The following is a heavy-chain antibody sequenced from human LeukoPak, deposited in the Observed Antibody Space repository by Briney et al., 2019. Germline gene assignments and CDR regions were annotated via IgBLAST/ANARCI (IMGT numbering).Heavy chain of an antibody. CDR1: GFTFSSYW. D-gene: IGHD2-2*02. CDR2: IYSGGST. Sequence: GGSLRLSCAASGFTFSSYWMHWVRQAPGKRLVWVSVIYSGGSTYYADSVKGRFTISRDNSKNTLYLQMNSLRAEDTAVYYCAAGGFYCSSTSCYTEGFDYWGQGTLVTVSS. J-gene: IGHJ4*02. CDR3: AAGGFYCSSTSCYTEGFDY. V-gene: IGHV3-53*01.